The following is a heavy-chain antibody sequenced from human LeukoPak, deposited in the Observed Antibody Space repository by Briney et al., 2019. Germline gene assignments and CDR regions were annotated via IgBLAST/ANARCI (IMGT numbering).Heavy chain of an antibody. CDR3: ARANRRRSRNFFDP. J-gene: IGHJ5*02. D-gene: IGHD2/OR15-2a*01. CDR2: ISHSGTT. V-gene: IGHV4-34*01. Sequence: SETLSLTCAVYGGSFTAYYWNWIRQPPGKGLEWIGEISHSGTTNSNSSLKSRVTISVDTSKNQFSLKLSSVTAADTAVYYCARANRRRSRNFFDPWGQGTLVTVSS. CDR1: GGSFTAYY.